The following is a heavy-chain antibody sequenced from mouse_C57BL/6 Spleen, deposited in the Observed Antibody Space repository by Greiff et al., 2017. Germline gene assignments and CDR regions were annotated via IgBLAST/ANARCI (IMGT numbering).Heavy chain of an antibody. Sequence: VQLQESGAELVKPGASVKISCKASGYAFSSYWMNWVKQRPGKGLEWIGQIYPGDGDTNYNGKFKGKATLTADKSSSTAYMQLSSLTSEDSAVYFCARSGDSAWFAYWGQGTLVTVSA. CDR2: IYPGDGDT. J-gene: IGHJ3*01. V-gene: IGHV1-80*01. D-gene: IGHD3-1*01. CDR1: GYAFSSYW. CDR3: ARSGDSAWFAY.